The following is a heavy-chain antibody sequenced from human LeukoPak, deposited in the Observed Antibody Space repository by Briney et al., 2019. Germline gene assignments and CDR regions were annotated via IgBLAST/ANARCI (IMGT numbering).Heavy chain of an antibody. J-gene: IGHJ5*02. CDR1: GGSISSGGYY. CDR3: ARYCSSTNCYKGGFDP. Sequence: SETLSLTCTVSGGSISSGGYYWSWIRRHPGKGLEWIGYIYYSGSTYSNPSLKSRVTISVDTSKNQFSLDLSSVTAADTAVYYCARYCSSTNCYKGGFDPWGQGTLVTVSS. V-gene: IGHV4-31*03. D-gene: IGHD2-2*02. CDR2: IYYSGST.